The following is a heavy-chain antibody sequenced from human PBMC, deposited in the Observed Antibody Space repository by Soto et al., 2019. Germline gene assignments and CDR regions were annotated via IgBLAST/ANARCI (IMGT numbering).Heavy chain of an antibody. V-gene: IGHV1-18*01. D-gene: IGHD2-15*01. CDR3: ARDPRYCSGGSCYSGPEYFQH. CDR1: GYTFTSYG. Sequence: GASVKVSCKASGYTFTSYGISWVRQAPGQGLEWIGWISAYNGNTNYAQKLQGRVTMTTDTSTSTAYMELRSLRSDDTAVYYCARDPRYCSGGSCYSGPEYFQHWGQGTLVTVSS. J-gene: IGHJ1*01. CDR2: ISAYNGNT.